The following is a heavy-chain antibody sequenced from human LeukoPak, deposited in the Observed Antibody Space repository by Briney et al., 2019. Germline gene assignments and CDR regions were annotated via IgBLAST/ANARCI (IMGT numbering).Heavy chain of an antibody. Sequence: SETLSLTCTVSGGSISSYYWSWIRQSPGNGLEWMGYVYYSGTANYNPSPKSRVTISVDTSKNQVSLKLTSVTTADTAVYYCARGRWELPYWGQGALVTVSP. J-gene: IGHJ4*02. CDR2: VYYSGTA. CDR3: ARGRWELPY. CDR1: GGSISSYY. D-gene: IGHD4-23*01. V-gene: IGHV4-59*01.